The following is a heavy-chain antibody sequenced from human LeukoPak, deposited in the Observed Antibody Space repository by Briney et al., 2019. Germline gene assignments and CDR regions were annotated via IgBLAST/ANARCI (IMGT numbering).Heavy chain of an antibody. V-gene: IGHV1-69*13. CDR3: ARDARNWGHRYYDY. CDR2: IIPIFGTA. J-gene: IGHJ4*02. CDR1: GGTFSSYA. Sequence: ASVKVSLKASGGTFSSYAISWVRQAPGQGLEWMGGIIPIFGTANYAQKFQGRVTITADESTSTAYMELSSLRSEDTAVYYCARDARNWGHRYYDYWGQGTLVTVSS. D-gene: IGHD7-27*01.